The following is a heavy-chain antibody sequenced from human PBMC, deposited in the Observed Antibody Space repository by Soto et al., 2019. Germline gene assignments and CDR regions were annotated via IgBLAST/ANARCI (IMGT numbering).Heavy chain of an antibody. V-gene: IGHV3-30-3*01. CDR3: ALRTTGTTPTDYYYGMDV. CDR2: ISYDGSNK. J-gene: IGHJ6*02. D-gene: IGHD1-1*01. CDR1: GFTFSSYA. Sequence: QVQLVESGGGVVQPGRSLRLSCAASGFTFSSYAMHWVRQAPGKGLEWVAVISYDGSNKYYADSVKGRFTISRDNSKNTLYLQMNSLRAEDTAVYYCALRTTGTTPTDYYYGMDVWGQGTTVTVSS.